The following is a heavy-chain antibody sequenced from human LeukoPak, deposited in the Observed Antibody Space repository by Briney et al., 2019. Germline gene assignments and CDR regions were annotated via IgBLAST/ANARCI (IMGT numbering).Heavy chain of an antibody. CDR1: GGSISSSSYY. V-gene: IGHV4-39*07. CDR3: ARDHGYYYGMDV. Sequence: PSETLSLTCTVSGGSISSSSYYWGWIRQPPGKGLEWIGSIYYSGSTYYNPSLKSRVTISVDRSKNQFSLKLSSVTAADTAVYYCARDHGYYYGMDVWGQGTTVTVSS. J-gene: IGHJ6*02. CDR2: IYYSGST.